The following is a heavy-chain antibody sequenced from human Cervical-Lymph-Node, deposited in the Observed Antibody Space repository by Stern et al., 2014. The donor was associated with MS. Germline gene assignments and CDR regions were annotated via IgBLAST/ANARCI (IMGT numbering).Heavy chain of an antibody. Sequence: EVQLVESGGGLVQPGGSLRLSCAASGFTFSSYWMHWVRQAPGKGLVWVSRLNSDGSSTSYADSVKGRFTISRDNAKNTLYLQMNSLRAEDTAVYYCARDPSYDSSGYYSYFDYWGQGTLVTVSS. V-gene: IGHV3-74*01. CDR3: ARDPSYDSSGYYSYFDY. CDR2: LNSDGSST. D-gene: IGHD3-22*01. J-gene: IGHJ4*02. CDR1: GFTFSSYW.